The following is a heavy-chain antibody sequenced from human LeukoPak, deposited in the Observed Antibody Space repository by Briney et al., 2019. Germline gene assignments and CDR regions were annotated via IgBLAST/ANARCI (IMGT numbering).Heavy chain of an antibody. CDR1: GGSISSYY. D-gene: IGHD2-15*01. V-gene: IGHV4-4*07. J-gene: IGHJ5*02. CDR3: ARDVSPRVVVAASYWFDP. Sequence: PSETLSLTCTVSGGSISSYYWSWIRQPAGKGLEWIGRIYTSGSTNYNPSLKSRVTMSVDTSKNQFYLKLSSVTAADTAVYYCARDVSPRVVVAASYWFDPWGQGTLVTVSS. CDR2: IYTSGST.